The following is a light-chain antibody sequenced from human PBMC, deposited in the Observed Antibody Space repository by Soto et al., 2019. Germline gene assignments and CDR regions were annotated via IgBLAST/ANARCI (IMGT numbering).Light chain of an antibody. Sequence: QFTNSPSSLSASLGDSVSITCRASQDISSYLAWFQQKPGRAPKLLIYAASTLQSGVPSRFSGSGSGTDFTLTISSLQPEDLAPYYCQHVNSYPLPFGGGGKVDI. CDR1: QDISSY. CDR2: AAS. CDR3: QHVNSYPLP. V-gene: IGKV1-9*01. J-gene: IGKJ4*01.